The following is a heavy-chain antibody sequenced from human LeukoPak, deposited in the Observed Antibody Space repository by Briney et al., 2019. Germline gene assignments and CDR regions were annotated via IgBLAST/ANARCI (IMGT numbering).Heavy chain of an antibody. J-gene: IGHJ4*02. CDR2: IYYSGST. Sequence: SETLSLACTVSGSSISSYYWGWIRQPPGKGLECIAYIYYSGSTNYNPSLKSRVTISVDTSKNQFSLKLSSVTAADTAVYYCARGKSSGWYYFDYWGQGTLVTVSS. CDR1: GSSISSYY. D-gene: IGHD6-19*01. CDR3: ARGKSSGWYYFDY. V-gene: IGHV4-59*12.